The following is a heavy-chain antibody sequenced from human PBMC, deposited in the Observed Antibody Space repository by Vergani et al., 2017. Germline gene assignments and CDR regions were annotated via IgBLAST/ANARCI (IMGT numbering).Heavy chain of an antibody. V-gene: IGHV1-24*01. CDR1: GGTFSSYA. D-gene: IGHD3-10*01. CDR3: ATQGDMVREIRVDAFDI. Sequence: QVQLVQSGAEVKKPGSSVKVSCKASGGTFSSYAISWVRQAPGKGLEWMGGFDPEDGETSYAQKFQGRVTMTEETSTDTAYMELSSLRSEDTAVYYCATQGDMVREIRVDAFDIWGQGTMVTVSS. J-gene: IGHJ3*02. CDR2: FDPEDGET.